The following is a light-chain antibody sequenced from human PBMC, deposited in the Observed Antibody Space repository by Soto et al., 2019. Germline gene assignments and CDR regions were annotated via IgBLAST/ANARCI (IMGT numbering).Light chain of an antibody. J-gene: IGKJ2*01. CDR2: GPS. V-gene: IGKV3-20*01. Sequence: EIVLTQSPDTLSLSPGERAILSCSASQTVTSNYLAWYHQKPGQSPRLLIYGPSSTSTVVPGRFSGSVIGTAFTTIISRLARGDFAMYFCQRYVNSPTFGQGTKVEIK. CDR1: QTVTSNY. CDR3: QRYVNSPT.